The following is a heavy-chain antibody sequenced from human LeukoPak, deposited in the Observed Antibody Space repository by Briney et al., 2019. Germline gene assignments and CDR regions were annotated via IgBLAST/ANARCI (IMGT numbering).Heavy chain of an antibody. J-gene: IGHJ4*02. D-gene: IGHD6-19*01. CDR1: GITISRFW. CDR2: VSGDGSTT. CDR3: TMYTSGWD. V-gene: IGHV3-74*01. Sequence: GGLRLSCAASGITISRFWMHWVRQAPGKGLVWVSRVSGDGSTTNYADSVKGRFTISRDTAKNTLYLQMNSLRAEDTAVYYCTMYTSGWDWGQGTLVTVSS.